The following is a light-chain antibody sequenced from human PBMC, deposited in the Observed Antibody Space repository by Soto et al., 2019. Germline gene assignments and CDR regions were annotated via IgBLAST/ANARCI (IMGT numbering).Light chain of an antibody. CDR2: DNN. CDR1: SSNIGNTH. J-gene: IGLJ1*01. V-gene: IGLV1-51*01. Sequence: QSVLTQPPSVSAAPGQKVTISCSGSSSNIGNTHVSWYQQLPGTAPKLLIYDNNKRPSGIPDRFSASKSGTSATLGITGLQTGDEADYYCGTWDTGLRAGVFGTWTKLTVL. CDR3: GTWDTGLRAGV.